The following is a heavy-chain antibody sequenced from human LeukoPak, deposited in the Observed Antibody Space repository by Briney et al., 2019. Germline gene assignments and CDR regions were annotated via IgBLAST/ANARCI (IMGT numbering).Heavy chain of an antibody. Sequence: GGSLRLSCAASGFTFSSYGMSWVRQAPGKGLEWVSAISGSGGSTYYADSVKGRFTISRDNSKNTLYLQMNSLRAEDTAVYYCAKNVREADWYYYYMDVWGKGTTVTVSS. V-gene: IGHV3-23*01. J-gene: IGHJ6*03. D-gene: IGHD3-9*01. CDR3: AKNVREADWYYYYMDV. CDR2: ISGSGGST. CDR1: GFTFSSYG.